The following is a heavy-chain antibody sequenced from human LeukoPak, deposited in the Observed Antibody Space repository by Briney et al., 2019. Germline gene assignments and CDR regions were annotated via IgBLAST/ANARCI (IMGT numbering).Heavy chain of an antibody. CDR2: ISGSGGST. V-gene: IGHV3-23*01. CDR1: GFTFSSYA. CDR3: AKASDIVVVVAASFDY. J-gene: IGHJ4*02. Sequence: GGSLRLSCAASGFTFSSYAMRWVRQAPGKGLEWVSAISGSGGSTYYADSVKGRFTISRDNSKNTLYLQMNSLRAEDTAVYYCAKASDIVVVVAASFDYWGQGTLVTVSS. D-gene: IGHD2-15*01.